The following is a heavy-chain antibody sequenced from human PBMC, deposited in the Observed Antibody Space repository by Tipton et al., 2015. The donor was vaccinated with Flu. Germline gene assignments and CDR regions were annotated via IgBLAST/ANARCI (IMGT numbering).Heavy chain of an antibody. Sequence: QMQLVQSGSELKKPGASVKVSCKASGYTFTSYAMNWVRQAPGQGLEWMGWINTNTGNPTYAQGFTGRFVFSLDTSVSTAYLQISSLKAEDTAVYYCANRYCSSTSCLNYSYYGMDVWGQGTTVTVSS. J-gene: IGHJ6*02. CDR1: GYTFTSYA. CDR3: ANRYCSSTSCLNYSYYGMDV. CDR2: INTNTGNP. V-gene: IGHV7-4-1*02. D-gene: IGHD2-2*01.